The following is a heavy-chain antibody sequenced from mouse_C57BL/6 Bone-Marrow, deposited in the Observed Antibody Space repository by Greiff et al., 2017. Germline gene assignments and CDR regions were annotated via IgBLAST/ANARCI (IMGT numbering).Heavy chain of an antibody. Sequence: QVQLQQPGAELVRPGSSVKLSCKASGYTFTSYWIDWVKQRPGQGLEWIGNIYPSDSETHYNQKFKDKATLTVDKSSSTAYMQLSSLTSEDAAVEYCERVPSYGSSPYYFDYWGQGTTLTVSS. CDR3: ERVPSYGSSPYYFDY. CDR2: IYPSDSET. V-gene: IGHV1-61*01. J-gene: IGHJ2*01. D-gene: IGHD1-1*01. CDR1: GYTFTSYW.